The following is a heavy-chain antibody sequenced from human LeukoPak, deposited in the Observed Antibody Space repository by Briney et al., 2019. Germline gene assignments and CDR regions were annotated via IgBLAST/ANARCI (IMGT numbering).Heavy chain of an antibody. CDR3: AGGAPTVRENTPFDY. D-gene: IGHD3-10*01. V-gene: IGHV4-4*09. Sequence: PSETLSLTCTVSGGSISSYYWSWIRQPPGKGLEWIGCIYTSGSTNYNPSLKSRVTISVDTSKNQFSLKLSSVTAADTAVYYCAGGAPTVRENTPFDYWGQGTLVTVSS. CDR1: GGSISSYY. J-gene: IGHJ4*02. CDR2: IYTSGST.